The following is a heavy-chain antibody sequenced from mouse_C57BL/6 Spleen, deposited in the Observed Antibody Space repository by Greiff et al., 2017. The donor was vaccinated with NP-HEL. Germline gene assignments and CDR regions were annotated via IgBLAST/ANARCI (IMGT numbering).Heavy chain of an antibody. V-gene: IGHV7-3*01. D-gene: IGHD3-2*02. CDR3: ARSAQATGAMDY. Sequence: EVQVVESGGGLVQPGGSLSLSCAASGFTFTDYYMSWVRQPPGKALEWLGFIRNKANGYTTEYSASVKGRFTISRDNSQSILYLQMNALRAEDSATYYCARSAQATGAMDYWGQGTSVTVSS. J-gene: IGHJ4*01. CDR1: GFTFTDYY. CDR2: IRNKANGYTT.